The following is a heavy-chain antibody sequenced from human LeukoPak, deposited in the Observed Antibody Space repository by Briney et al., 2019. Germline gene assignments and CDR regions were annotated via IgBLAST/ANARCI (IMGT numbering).Heavy chain of an antibody. V-gene: IGHV1-18*01. Sequence: GASVKVSCKASGGTFSSYAISWVRQAPGQGLEWMGWISAYNGNTNYAQKLQGRVTMTTDTSTSTAYMELRSLRSDDTAVYYCARGSSGSYRDYHRRGGAADYWGQGTLVTVSS. CDR1: GGTFSSYA. D-gene: IGHD1-26*01. CDR2: ISAYNGNT. CDR3: ARGSSGSYRDYHRRGGAADY. J-gene: IGHJ4*02.